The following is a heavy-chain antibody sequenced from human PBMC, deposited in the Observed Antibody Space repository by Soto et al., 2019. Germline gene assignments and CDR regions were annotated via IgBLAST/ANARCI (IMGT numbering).Heavy chain of an antibody. J-gene: IGHJ6*02. CDR2: IWYDGSNK. D-gene: IGHD3-3*01. CDR1: GFTFSSYG. CDR3: ARGDYDFWSGYSHYYYYGMDV. Sequence: GSLRLSCAASGFTFSSYGMHWVRQAPGKGLEWVAVIWYDGSNKYYADSVKGRFTISRDNSKNTLYLQMNSLRAEDTAVYYCARGDYDFWSGYSHYYYYGMDVWGQGTTVTVSS. V-gene: IGHV3-33*01.